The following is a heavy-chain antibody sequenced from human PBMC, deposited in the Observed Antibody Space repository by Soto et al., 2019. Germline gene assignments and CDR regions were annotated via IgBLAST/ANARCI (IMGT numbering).Heavy chain of an antibody. CDR1: GGSLIIGGYY. V-gene: IGHV4-31*03. D-gene: IGHD3-10*01. CDR2: IYYSGST. CDR3: ARDLRGSHLDYYCYYGMDV. J-gene: IGHJ6*02. Sequence: SEPRCLTCTVSGGSLIIGGYYWSWIRQHAGKCVEWIGYIYYSGSTYYNPSLKSRVTISVDTSKNQFSLKLSSVTAADTAVYYCARDLRGSHLDYYCYYGMDVWGQGNTVTVSS.